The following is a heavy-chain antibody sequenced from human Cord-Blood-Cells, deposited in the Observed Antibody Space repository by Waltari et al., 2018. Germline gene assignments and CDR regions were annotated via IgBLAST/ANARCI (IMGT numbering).Heavy chain of an antibody. CDR3: ARQTGWELFDY. V-gene: IGHV4-39*01. J-gene: IGHJ4*02. CDR1: GGPLSSSSYY. Sequence: QLQLQESGPGLVTPSETLSLTCPVSGGPLSSSSYYWGWVRQPPGKGLEWIGSIYYSGSTYYNPSLKSRVTISVDTSKNQFSLKLISVTAADTAVYYCARQTGWELFDYWGQGTLVTVSS. CDR2: IYYSGST. D-gene: IGHD1-26*01.